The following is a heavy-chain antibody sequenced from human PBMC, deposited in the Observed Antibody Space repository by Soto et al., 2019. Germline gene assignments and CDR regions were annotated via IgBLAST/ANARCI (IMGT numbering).Heavy chain of an antibody. CDR2: IYHSGST. Sequence: QVQLQESGPGLVKPSGTLSLTCAVSGGSISSSNWWSWVRQPPGKGLEWIGEIYHSGSTNYNPSRKSRVTISVDKSKNQFSLKLSYVTAADTALYYCARGYSSGWYVDWFDPWGQGTLVTVSS. V-gene: IGHV4-4*02. D-gene: IGHD6-19*01. J-gene: IGHJ5*02. CDR3: ARGYSSGWYVDWFDP. CDR1: GGSISSSNW.